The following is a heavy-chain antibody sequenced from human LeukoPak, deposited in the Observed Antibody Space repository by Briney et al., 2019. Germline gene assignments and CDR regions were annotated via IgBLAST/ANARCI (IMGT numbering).Heavy chain of an antibody. J-gene: IGHJ4*02. V-gene: IGHV4-59*01. CDR3: ARVSRIAAAGTKNYYFDY. Sequence: SETLSLTCAVYGGSFSGYYWSWIRQPPGKGLEWIGYIYYSGSTNYNPSLKSRVTISVDTSKNQFSLKLSSVTAADTAVYYCARVSRIAAAGTKNYYFDYWGQGTLVTVSS. CDR1: GGSFSGYY. D-gene: IGHD6-13*01. CDR2: IYYSGST.